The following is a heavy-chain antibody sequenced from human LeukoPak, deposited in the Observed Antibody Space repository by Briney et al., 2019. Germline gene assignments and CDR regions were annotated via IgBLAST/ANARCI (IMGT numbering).Heavy chain of an antibody. CDR2: IYYSGST. CDR1: GGSISSGDYY. D-gene: IGHD5-18*01. Sequence: PSQTLSLSCTVSGGSISSGDYYGSWIRQPPGKGLDWIGYIYYSGSTYYNPSLKSRVTISVDTSKNQFSLKLSSVTAADTAVYYCARELEENTAIDYWGQGTLVTVSS. V-gene: IGHV4-30-4*01. CDR3: ARELEENTAIDY. J-gene: IGHJ4*02.